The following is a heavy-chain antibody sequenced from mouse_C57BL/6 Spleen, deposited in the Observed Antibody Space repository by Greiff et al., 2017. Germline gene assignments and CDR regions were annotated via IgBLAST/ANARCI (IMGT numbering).Heavy chain of an antibody. CDR1: GFSLTSYG. CDR2: IWSGGST. CDR3: ASEGGYGKGGGFDY. D-gene: IGHD2-1*01. Sequence: QVQLKQSGPGLVQPSQSLSITCTVSGFSLTSYGVHWVRQSPGTGLDWLGVIWSGGSTDCNAAFISRLSISKDNSKSKVFFKMSSLQADDTAIYYGASEGGYGKGGGFDYWGQGTTLTVSS. J-gene: IGHJ2*01. V-gene: IGHV2-2*01.